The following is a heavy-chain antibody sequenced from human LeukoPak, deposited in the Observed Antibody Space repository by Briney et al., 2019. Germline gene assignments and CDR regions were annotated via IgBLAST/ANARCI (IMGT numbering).Heavy chain of an antibody. V-gene: IGHV3-30*03. CDR1: GFTFSTYG. J-gene: IGHJ4*02. D-gene: IGHD3-16*02. Sequence: PGGSLRLSCAASGFTFSTYGMHWVRQAPGKGLEWVAVISYDGSNEYYADSVKGRFTISRDNSKNTLYLQMNSLRAEDTAVYYCARAPKRALGELSLAIDYWGQGTLVTVSS. CDR2: ISYDGSNE. CDR3: ARAPKRALGELSLAIDY.